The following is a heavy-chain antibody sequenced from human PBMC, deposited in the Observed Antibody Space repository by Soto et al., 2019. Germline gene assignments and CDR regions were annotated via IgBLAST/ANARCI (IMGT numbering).Heavy chain of an antibody. V-gene: IGHV1-8*01. Sequence: VKVSCKASGYTFTSYDINWVRQATGQGLEWMGWMNPNSGNTGYAQKFQGRVTMTRNTSISTAYMELSSLRSEDTAVYYCARGDYCSGGSCYNWFDPWGQGTLVTVSS. CDR3: ARGDYCSGGSCYNWFDP. D-gene: IGHD2-15*01. CDR2: MNPNSGNT. CDR1: GYTFTSYD. J-gene: IGHJ5*02.